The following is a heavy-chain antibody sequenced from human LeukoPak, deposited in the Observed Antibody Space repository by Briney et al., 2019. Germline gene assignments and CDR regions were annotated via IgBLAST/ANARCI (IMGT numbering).Heavy chain of an antibody. CDR2: VSYTGGA. CDR3: ATETECSGGTCYSYGWFDP. Sequence: SETLSLTCTVSGGSVSSGLNNWSWLRQPPGKGLEWIGYVSYTGGAIYNPSLRSRVTISIDWSTNQFSLTLGSVTAADTAVYYCATETECSGGTCYSYGWFDPWGQGTQVIVSS. J-gene: IGHJ5*02. CDR1: GGSVSSGLNN. D-gene: IGHD2-15*01. V-gene: IGHV4-61*01.